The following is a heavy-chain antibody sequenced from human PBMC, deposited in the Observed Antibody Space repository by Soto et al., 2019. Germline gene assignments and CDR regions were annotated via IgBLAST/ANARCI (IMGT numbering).Heavy chain of an antibody. J-gene: IGHJ4*02. Sequence: GGSLRLSCAASGFTFNYYWMHWVRQAPGKGLVWVSRINTDGSSTTCADSVKGRFTISRDNAKNTLYLQMNSLRAEDTAVYYCARVTGTYYHFDYWGQGTLVTVSS. CDR2: INTDGSST. CDR1: GFTFNYYW. D-gene: IGHD1-26*01. CDR3: ARVTGTYYHFDY. V-gene: IGHV3-74*01.